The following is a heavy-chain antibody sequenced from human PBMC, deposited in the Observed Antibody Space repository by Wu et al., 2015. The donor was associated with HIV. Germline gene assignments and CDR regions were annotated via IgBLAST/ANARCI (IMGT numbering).Heavy chain of an antibody. Sequence: QVQLVQSGAEVRTPGASIKLSCKTSGYTFTANYLHWVRQAPGQGLEWMGRIIPIINTPVYAQSLKDRLKITADESTTTAYMELSSLRSNDTAVYYCARGEYCRPFRSLYFWGR. J-gene: IGHJ2*01. CDR2: IIPIINTP. V-gene: IGHV1-69*18. CDR1: GYTFTANY. CDR3: ARGEYCRPFRSLYF. D-gene: IGHD2-8*01.